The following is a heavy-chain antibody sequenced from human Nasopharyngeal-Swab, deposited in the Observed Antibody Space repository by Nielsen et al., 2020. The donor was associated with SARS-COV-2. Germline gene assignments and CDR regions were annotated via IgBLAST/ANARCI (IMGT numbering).Heavy chain of an antibody. Sequence: GGSLRLSCVASGFIFDNYWMSWVRQAPGKGLEWVANIKYDGSEKYYVDSVRGRFTISRDNAKNTVYLQMNSLRAEDTAVYYCAREARWLQYIDYWGQGTLVTVSS. D-gene: IGHD5-24*01. CDR1: GFIFDNYW. V-gene: IGHV3-7*01. CDR3: AREARWLQYIDY. CDR2: IKYDGSEK. J-gene: IGHJ4*02.